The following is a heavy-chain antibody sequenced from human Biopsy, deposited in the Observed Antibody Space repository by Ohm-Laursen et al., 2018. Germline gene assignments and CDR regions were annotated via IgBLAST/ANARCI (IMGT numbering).Heavy chain of an antibody. D-gene: IGHD3-16*01. J-gene: IGHJ3*01. CDR1: GYAVNDYF. V-gene: IGHV1-2*02. Sequence: GASVKASCKCSGYAVNDYFLHWLRQAPGQGPEWMGWISPNSGGTNYAQKFQGRATMTTDTSTSTVYLELRRLISDDTAVYYCARDIMNRIAGLVARSDVFDVWGQGTLVTVSS. CDR3: ARDIMNRIAGLVARSDVFDV. CDR2: ISPNSGGT.